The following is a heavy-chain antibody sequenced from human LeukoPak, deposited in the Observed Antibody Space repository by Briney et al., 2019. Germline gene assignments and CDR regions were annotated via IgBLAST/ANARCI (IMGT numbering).Heavy chain of an antibody. J-gene: IGHJ6*03. V-gene: IGHV3-11*04. CDR3: ARDREQLVAMEYYYYYMDV. CDR2: ISDSGSTI. Sequence: GGSLRLSCAASGFTFSDYYMSWIRLAPGKGLEWISYISDSGSTIYYADSVKGRFTISRDNAKKSLYLQMNSLRAEDTAVYYCARDREQLVAMEYYYYYMDVWGKGTTVTVSS. D-gene: IGHD6-6*01. CDR1: GFTFSDYY.